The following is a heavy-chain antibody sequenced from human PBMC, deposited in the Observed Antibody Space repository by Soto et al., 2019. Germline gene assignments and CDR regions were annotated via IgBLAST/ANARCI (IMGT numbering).Heavy chain of an antibody. CDR1: GGSISSGGYS. CDR2: IYHSGST. CDR3: ARSNLLASSGYYYYFHY. D-gene: IGHD3-22*01. V-gene: IGHV4-30-2*01. Sequence: PSETLSLTCAVSGGSISSGGYSWSWIRQPPGKGLEWIGYIYHSGSTYYNPSLKSRVTISVDRSKNQFSLKLSSVTAADTAVYYCARSNLLASSGYYYYFHYWGQGTMVTVYS. J-gene: IGHJ4*02.